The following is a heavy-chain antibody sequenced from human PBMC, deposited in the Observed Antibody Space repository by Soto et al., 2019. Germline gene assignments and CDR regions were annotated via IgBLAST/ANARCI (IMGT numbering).Heavy chain of an antibody. CDR1: GFTFSSYS. V-gene: IGHV3-48*04. CDR2: ISSSSSTI. J-gene: IGHJ4*02. Sequence: GGSLRLACAASGFTFSSYSMNWVRQAPGKGLEWVSYISSSSSTIYYADSVKGRFTISRDNAKNSLYLQMNSLRAEDTAVYYCARVLRGYSPYNFDYWGQGTLVTVSS. CDR3: ARVLRGYSPYNFDY. D-gene: IGHD5-12*01.